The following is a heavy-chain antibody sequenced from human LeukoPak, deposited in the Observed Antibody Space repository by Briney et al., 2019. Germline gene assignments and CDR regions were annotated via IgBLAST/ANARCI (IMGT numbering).Heavy chain of an antibody. CDR3: ARDGASYYDH. CDR2: IFYTGSP. J-gene: IGHJ5*02. Sequence: SGTLSLTCAVSGGSINNYKWWSWIRQSPGKGLEWLGEIFYTGSPNYNPSFKSRITMSVDKSNNQFFLILTSVTVADTAVYYCARDGASYYDHWGQGILVTVTS. V-gene: IGHV4-4*02. CDR1: GGSINNYKW. D-gene: IGHD3-10*01.